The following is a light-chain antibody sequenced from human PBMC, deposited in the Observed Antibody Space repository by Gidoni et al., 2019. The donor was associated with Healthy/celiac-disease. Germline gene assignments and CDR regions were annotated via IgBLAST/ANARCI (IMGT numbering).Light chain of an antibody. Sequence: AIQLTQSPSSLSASVGDRVTITCRASQGISSALAWYQLKPGKAPKLLIYDASSLESGVPSRFSGSGSGTDFTLTISSLQPEDFATYYCPQFNSYPPMYTFGQGTKLEIK. CDR2: DAS. V-gene: IGKV1-13*02. J-gene: IGKJ2*01. CDR1: QGISSA. CDR3: PQFNSYPPMYT.